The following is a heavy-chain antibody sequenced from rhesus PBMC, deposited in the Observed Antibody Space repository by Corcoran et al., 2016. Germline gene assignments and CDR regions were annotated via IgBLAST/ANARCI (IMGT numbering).Heavy chain of an antibody. Sequence: QVQLQESGPGLVKPSETLSLTCAVSGGPFSGSYWGWIRQPPGKGPEWIGDISGSSGSTDYNPSLKSRVTISTDTSKNQFSLKLSSVTAADTAVYYCAREMDSWNNVDYFDYWGQGVLVTVSS. V-gene: IGHV4-165*01. CDR1: GGPFSGSY. D-gene: IGHD1-20*01. J-gene: IGHJ4*01. CDR3: AREMDSWNNVDYFDY. CDR2: ISGSSGST.